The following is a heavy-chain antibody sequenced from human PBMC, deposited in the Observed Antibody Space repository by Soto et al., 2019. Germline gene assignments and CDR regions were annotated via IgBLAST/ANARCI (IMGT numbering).Heavy chain of an antibody. D-gene: IGHD3-9*01. CDR1: GFTVSSNY. J-gene: IGHJ6*03. CDR2: IYSGGST. V-gene: IGHV3-53*04. Sequence: LRLSCAASGFTVSSNYMSWLHQAPGKGLEWISVIYSGGSTYYADSVKGRFTISRHNSKNTLYLQMNSLRAEDTAVYYCAGGVLLRYFDWLLYEDYYYYMDVWGKGTTVTVSS. CDR3: AGGVLLRYFDWLLYEDYYYYMDV.